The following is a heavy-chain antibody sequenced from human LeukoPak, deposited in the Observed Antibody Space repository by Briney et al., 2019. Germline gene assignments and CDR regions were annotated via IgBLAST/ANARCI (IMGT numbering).Heavy chain of an antibody. V-gene: IGHV1-18*01. CDR1: GYTFTSYG. CDR3: ARDADTAMVNGMDV. CDR2: ISAYNGNT. Sequence: ASVKVSCKASGYTFTSYGISWVRQAPGQGLEWMGWISAYNGNTNYAQKFQGRVTMTRDTSTSTVYMELSSLRSEDTAVYYCARDADTAMVNGMDVWGQGTTVTVSS. D-gene: IGHD5-18*01. J-gene: IGHJ6*02.